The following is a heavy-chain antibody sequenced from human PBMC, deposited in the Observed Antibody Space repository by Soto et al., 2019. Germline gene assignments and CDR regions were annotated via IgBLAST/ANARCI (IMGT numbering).Heavy chain of an antibody. D-gene: IGHD3-3*01. J-gene: IGHJ4*02. CDR1: GYTFTGYY. V-gene: IGHV1-2*04. Sequence: ASVKVSCKASGYTFTGYYMHWVRQAPGQGPEWMGWINPNSGGTNYAQKFQGWVTMTRDTSISTAYMELSRLRSDDTAVYYCARGAQYYDFWSGYSPSPPYYFDYWGQGTLVTVSS. CDR3: ARGAQYYDFWSGYSPSPPYYFDY. CDR2: INPNSGGT.